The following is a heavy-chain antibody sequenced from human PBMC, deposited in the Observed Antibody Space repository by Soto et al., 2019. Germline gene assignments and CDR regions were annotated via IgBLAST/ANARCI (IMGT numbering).Heavy chain of an antibody. CDR3: ARDVRARSLWFGELSNWFDP. V-gene: IGHV3-74*01. CDR1: GFTFSSYW. J-gene: IGHJ5*02. Sequence: GGSLRLSCAASGFTFSSYWMHWVRQAPGKGLVWVSRINSDGSSTSYADSVKGRFTISRDNAKNTLYLQMNSLRAEDTAVYYCARDVRARSLWFGELSNWFDPWGQGTLVTVSS. CDR2: INSDGSST. D-gene: IGHD3-10*01.